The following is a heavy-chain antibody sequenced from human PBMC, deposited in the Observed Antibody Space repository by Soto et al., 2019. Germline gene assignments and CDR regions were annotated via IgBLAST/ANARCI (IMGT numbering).Heavy chain of an antibody. CDR3: ARDRFKGQHLVFPWFEP. Sequence: GRSLRLSCTGSGSPLSAYNINWVRQVPGKGPKWIASITRKTGMLNYAEPVKGRFPISIENPKNSPYLDVDSLGAQDTAGYSFARDRFKGQHLVFPWFEPWGQGTLVTVSS. D-gene: IGHD6-6*01. CDR2: ITRKTGML. J-gene: IGHJ5*02. CDR1: GSPLSAYN. V-gene: IGHV3-21*06.